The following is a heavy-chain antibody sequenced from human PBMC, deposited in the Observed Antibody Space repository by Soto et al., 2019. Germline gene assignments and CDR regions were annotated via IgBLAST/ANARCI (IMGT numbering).Heavy chain of an antibody. CDR2: ISYDGSNK. CDR3: ARWSWHFDL. V-gene: IGHV3-30-3*01. J-gene: IGHJ2*01. Sequence: QVQLVESGGGVVQPGRSLRLSCAASGFTFSSYAMHWVRQAPGKGLEWVAVISYDGSNKYYADSVKGRFTISRDNSKNTLYLQMNSLRAEDTAVYYCARWSWHFDLWGRGTLVTVSS. D-gene: IGHD3-3*01. CDR1: GFTFSSYA.